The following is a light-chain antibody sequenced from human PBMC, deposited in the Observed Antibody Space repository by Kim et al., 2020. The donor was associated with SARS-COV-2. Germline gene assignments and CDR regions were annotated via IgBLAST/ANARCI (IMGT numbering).Light chain of an antibody. V-gene: IGKV1-5*01. CDR1: QSISSW. Sequence: DIQMTQFPSTLSASVGDRVTITCRASQSISSWLAWYQQKPGRAPNLLIYDASSLKSGVPSRFSGSKSGAEFTLTISSLQPDDLGTYYCQQYNSLPYTFGQGTKLEI. J-gene: IGKJ2*01. CDR3: QQYNSLPYT. CDR2: DAS.